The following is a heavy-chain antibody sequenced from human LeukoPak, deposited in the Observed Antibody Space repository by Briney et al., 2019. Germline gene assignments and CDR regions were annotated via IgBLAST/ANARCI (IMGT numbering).Heavy chain of an antibody. CDR2: IYYSGST. V-gene: IGHV4-59*01. CDR1: GGSISSYY. CDR3: ARGSIAVAGTQGPLFDY. D-gene: IGHD6-19*01. Sequence: SGTLSLTCTVSGGSISSYYWSWIRQPPGKGLEWIGYIYYSGSTNYNPSLKSRVTISVDTSKNQFSLKLSSVTAADTAVYYCARGSIAVAGTQGPLFDYWGQGTLVTVSS. J-gene: IGHJ4*02.